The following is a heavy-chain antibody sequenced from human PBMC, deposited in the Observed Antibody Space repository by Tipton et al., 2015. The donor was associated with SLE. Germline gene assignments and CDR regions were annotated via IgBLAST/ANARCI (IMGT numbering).Heavy chain of an antibody. CDR2: NYYSGST. J-gene: IGHJ4*02. CDR1: GGSISSYY. V-gene: IGHV4-59*01. CDR3: AREEYSSGWLAY. D-gene: IGHD6-19*01. Sequence: TLSLTCTVSGGSISSYYWSWIRQPPGKGLEWIGYNYYSGSTNYNPSLKSRVTISVDTSKNQFSLKLSSVTAADTAAYYCAREEYSSGWLAYWGQGTLVTVSS.